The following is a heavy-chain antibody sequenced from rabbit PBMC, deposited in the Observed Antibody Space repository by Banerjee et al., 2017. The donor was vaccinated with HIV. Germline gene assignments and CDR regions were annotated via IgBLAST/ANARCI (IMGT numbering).Heavy chain of an antibody. J-gene: IGHJ4*01. CDR1: GFSFSFGYV. D-gene: IGHD1-1*01. CDR3: ARDLPGVIGWNLNF. Sequence: EQLVASGGGLVQPEGSLTINCKVYGFSFSFGYVMRWVRQAPGKGLEWIGCINSSSGITVYATWAKGRFTIYRASWTAVTLQMTSLTVADTATYFCARDLPGVIGWNLNFWGPGTLVTVS. V-gene: IGHV1S45*01. CDR2: INSSSGIT.